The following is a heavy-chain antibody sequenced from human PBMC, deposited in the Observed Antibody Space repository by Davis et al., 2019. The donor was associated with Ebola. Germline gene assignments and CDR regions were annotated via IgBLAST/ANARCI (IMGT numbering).Heavy chain of an antibody. CDR2: IKPDGSLK. J-gene: IGHJ4*02. CDR1: GLSFSSSW. V-gene: IGHV3-7*03. CDR3: ARVVRDYIWGSYRHFDY. D-gene: IGHD3-16*02. Sequence: GGSLRLSCAVSGLSFSSSWMTWVRQAPGKGLEWVANIKPDGSLKNYVDSVKGRFTISRDNSKNSLYLQMNSLRTEDTAVYYCARVVRDYIWGSYRHFDYWGQGTLVTVSS.